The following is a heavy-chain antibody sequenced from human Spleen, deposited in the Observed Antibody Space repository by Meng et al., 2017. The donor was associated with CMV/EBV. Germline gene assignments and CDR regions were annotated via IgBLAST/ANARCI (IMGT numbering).Heavy chain of an antibody. CDR2: IYYRGST. CDR1: GGSITTNY. V-gene: IGHV4-59*01. J-gene: IGHJ4*02. CDR3: ARGSNYDFWSGYYYFDY. D-gene: IGHD3-3*01. Sequence: SETLSLTCNVSGGSITTNYWSWIRQPPGKGLEWIGYIYYRGSTNYNSSLSSRVTISLDTSKNQFSLKLTSVTATDTAVYYCARGSNYDFWSGYYYFDYWGQGTLVTVSS.